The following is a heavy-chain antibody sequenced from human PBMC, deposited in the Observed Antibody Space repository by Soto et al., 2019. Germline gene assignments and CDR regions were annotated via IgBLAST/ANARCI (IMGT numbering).Heavy chain of an antibody. CDR1: GFTFSRFG. CDR2: IWYDGSNG. J-gene: IGHJ3*02. Sequence: GSLRLSCAVSGFTFSRFGMHWVRQAPGKGLEWVALIWYDGSNGYYADSVKGRFTISRDNSKNALYLQMNSLRDEDTAVYYFVKNMWTTTDAFDIWGQRTMVT. CDR3: VKNMWTTTDAFDI. V-gene: IGHV3-33*01. D-gene: IGHD1-1*01.